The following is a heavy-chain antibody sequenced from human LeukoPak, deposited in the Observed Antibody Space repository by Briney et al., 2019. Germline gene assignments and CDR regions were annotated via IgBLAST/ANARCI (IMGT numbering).Heavy chain of an antibody. V-gene: IGHV4-4*09. Sequence: SSETLSLTCTVSGGSVSGGYWSWIRQPPGRGLEWIGYVYTSGSTNYNPSLKSRVTISVDTSKSQFALKLSSVTAADTAVYYCAKSYFDYSTYYSYYFNLWGQGALVTVSS. CDR3: AKSYFDYSTYYSYYFNL. CDR2: VYTSGST. J-gene: IGHJ4*02. CDR1: GGSVSGGY. D-gene: IGHD4-11*01.